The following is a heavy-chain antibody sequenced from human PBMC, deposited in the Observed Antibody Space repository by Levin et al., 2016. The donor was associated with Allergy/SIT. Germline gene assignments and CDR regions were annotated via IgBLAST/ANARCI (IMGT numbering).Heavy chain of an antibody. Sequence: GESLKISCAASGFTFSDYYMSWIRQAPGKGLEWVSYISSSSSYTNYADSVKGRFTISRDNAKNSLYLQMNSLRAEDTAVYYCARDKDIVVVVAAMSRYYYYGMDVWGQGTTVTVSS. D-gene: IGHD2-15*01. V-gene: IGHV3-11*06. CDR1: GFTFSDYY. CDR2: ISSSSSYT. J-gene: IGHJ6*02. CDR3: ARDKDIVVVVAAMSRYYYYGMDV.